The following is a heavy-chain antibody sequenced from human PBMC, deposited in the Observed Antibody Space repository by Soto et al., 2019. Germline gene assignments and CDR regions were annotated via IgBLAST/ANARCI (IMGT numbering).Heavy chain of an antibody. CDR3: TRDRSSGWPRDYYYYYGMDV. CDR1: GFTFGDYA. V-gene: IGHV3-49*03. Sequence: GGSLRLSCPASGFTFGDYAMSWFRQAPGKGLESVGFIRSKAYGGTTEYAASVKGRFTISRDDSKSIAYLQMNSLKTEDTAVYYCTRDRSSGWPRDYYYYYGMDVWGQGTTVTVSS. D-gene: IGHD6-19*01. J-gene: IGHJ6*02. CDR2: IRSKAYGGTT.